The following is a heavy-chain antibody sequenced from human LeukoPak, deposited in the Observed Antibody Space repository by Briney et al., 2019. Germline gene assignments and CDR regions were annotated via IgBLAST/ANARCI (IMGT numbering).Heavy chain of an antibody. CDR2: INHSGST. CDR3: AGSGVTIFGVIRGYFDY. Sequence: SETLSLTCAVYGGSFSGYYWSWIRQPPGKGLELIGEINHSGSTNYNPSLKSRVTISVDTSKNQFSLKLSSVTAADTAVYYCAGSGVTIFGVIRGYFDYWGQGTLATVSS. V-gene: IGHV4-34*01. J-gene: IGHJ4*02. D-gene: IGHD3-3*01. CDR1: GGSFSGYY.